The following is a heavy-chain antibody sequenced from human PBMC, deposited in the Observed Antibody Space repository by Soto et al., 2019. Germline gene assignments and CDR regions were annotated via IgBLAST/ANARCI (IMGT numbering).Heavy chain of an antibody. CDR2: LSGSGTST. CDR3: AKATTNGGWFNPFDS. Sequence: SGGSLRLSCAASGFSFVNYAMNWVRQAPGKGLEWVSGLSGSGTSTYYADSVKGRFTISRDNSRDTLFLQMNSLTADDTAVYYCAKATTNGGWFNPFDSWGQGALVTV. V-gene: IGHV3-23*01. CDR1: GFSFVNYA. D-gene: IGHD6-19*01. J-gene: IGHJ4*02.